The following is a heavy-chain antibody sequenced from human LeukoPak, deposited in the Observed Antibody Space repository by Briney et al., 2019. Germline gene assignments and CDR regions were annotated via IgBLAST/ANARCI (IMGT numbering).Heavy chain of an antibody. CDR3: ARPVYGEGMVV. J-gene: IGHJ6*04. V-gene: IGHV4-4*09. CDR1: GGSLNGYY. Sequence: PSETLSLPCTVSGGSLNGYYWGWIRQPPGKGLECIGYIHSSEGTAHNASLKSRLTISLDTSKNQFSLTLSSVTAADTAVYYCARPVYGEGMVVWGKGTTVNVSS. D-gene: IGHD4-17*01. CDR2: IHSSEGT.